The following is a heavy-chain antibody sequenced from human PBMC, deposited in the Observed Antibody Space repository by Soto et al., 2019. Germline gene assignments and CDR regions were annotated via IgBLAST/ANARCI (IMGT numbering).Heavy chain of an antibody. J-gene: IGHJ4*02. Sequence: QVQLQESGPGLVKPSQTLSLACTVSGGSINNYEYYWTWIRQPPGKGLEWVGYIYYSGRTNYNPSLNSRLTISLDTSENQFSLMLTSVSAADTAVYYCARDLSNSPDYFDSWGQGTLVTVSS. V-gene: IGHV4-30-4*01. D-gene: IGHD6-6*01. CDR3: ARDLSNSPDYFDS. CDR1: GGSINNYEYY. CDR2: IYYSGRT.